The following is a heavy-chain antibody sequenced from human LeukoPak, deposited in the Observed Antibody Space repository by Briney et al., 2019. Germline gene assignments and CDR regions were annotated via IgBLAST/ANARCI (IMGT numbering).Heavy chain of an antibody. D-gene: IGHD7-27*01. CDR3: AKGSPGCYFDY. CDR1: GFTFDDYA. J-gene: IGHJ4*02. CDR2: ISWNSGSI. V-gene: IGHV3-9*01. Sequence: GRSLRLSCAASGFTFDDYAMHWVRQAPGKGLEWVSGISWNSGSIGYADSVKGRFTISRDNAKNSLYLQMNSLRAEDTALYYCAKGSPGCYFDYWGQGTLVTVSS.